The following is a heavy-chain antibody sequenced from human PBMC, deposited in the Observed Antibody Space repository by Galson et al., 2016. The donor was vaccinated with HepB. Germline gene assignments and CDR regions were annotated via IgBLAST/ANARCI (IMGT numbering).Heavy chain of an antibody. CDR3: AKSSSGATPRPNFDY. CDR2: LSGSGGST. D-gene: IGHD1-26*01. V-gene: IGHV3-23*01. CDR1: GFTFSSYA. J-gene: IGHJ4*02. Sequence: SLRLSCAAAGFTFSSYAMSWVRQAPGKGLEWVSALSGSGGSTYYADSVKGQFTISRDNSKSTLYLQINSLRAEDTAVYYCAKSSSGATPRPNFDYWGQGTLVTVSS.